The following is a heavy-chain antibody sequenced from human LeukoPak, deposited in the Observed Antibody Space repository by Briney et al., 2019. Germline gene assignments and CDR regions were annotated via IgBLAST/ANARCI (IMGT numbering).Heavy chain of an antibody. Sequence: PGGSLRLSCAASRFTFSSYWMSWVRQAPGKGLEWVANIKQDGSEKYYVDSVKGRFPISRDNAKNSLYLQMNSLRAEDTAVYYCARENYAAYDFWSGYNYYYYMDVWGKGTTVTVSS. CDR2: IKQDGSEK. CDR1: RFTFSSYW. CDR3: ARENYAAYDFWSGYNYYYYMDV. D-gene: IGHD3-3*01. V-gene: IGHV3-7*01. J-gene: IGHJ6*03.